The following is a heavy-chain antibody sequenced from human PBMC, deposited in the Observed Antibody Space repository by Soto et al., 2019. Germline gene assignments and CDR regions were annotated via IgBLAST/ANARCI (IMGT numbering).Heavy chain of an antibody. CDR2: IKQDGSEK. CDR1: GFTFSSYW. Sequence: EVQLVESRGGLVQPGGSLRLSCAASGFTFSSYWMSWVRQAPGKGLEWVANIKQDGSEKYYVDSVKGRFTISRDNAKNSLYLQMNSLRAEDTAVYYCARDSLAYCGGDCYYNWFDPWGQGTLVTVSS. J-gene: IGHJ5*02. V-gene: IGHV3-7*03. D-gene: IGHD2-21*02. CDR3: ARDSLAYCGGDCYYNWFDP.